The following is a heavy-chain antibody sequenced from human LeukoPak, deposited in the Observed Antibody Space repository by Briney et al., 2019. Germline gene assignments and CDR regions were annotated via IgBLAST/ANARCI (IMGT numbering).Heavy chain of an antibody. CDR2: IIPIFGTA. Sequence: GASVKVSCKASGYTFTGYYMHWVRQAPGQGLEWMGGIIPIFGTANYAQKFQGRVTITTDESTSTAYMELSSLRSEDTAVYYCARALTTVTTYYFDYWGQGTLVTVSS. D-gene: IGHD4-17*01. V-gene: IGHV1-69*05. CDR3: ARALTTVTTYYFDY. CDR1: GYTFTGYY. J-gene: IGHJ4*02.